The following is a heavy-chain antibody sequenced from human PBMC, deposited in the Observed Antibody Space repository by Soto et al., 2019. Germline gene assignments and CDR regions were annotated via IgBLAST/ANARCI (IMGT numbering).Heavy chain of an antibody. V-gene: IGHV4-59*08. D-gene: IGHD1-20*01. J-gene: IGHJ5*02. CDR1: GVSISNYF. Sequence: SVTLSLTCTVSGVSISNYFWSLLRQPPGKGLEWIGYIYDIKSTNYNPSLKSRVTISVDTSKNQFSLKLSSVTIADTAVYYCAGQPYNSRFDPWGQGTLVTVSS. CDR2: IYDIKST. CDR3: AGQPYNSRFDP.